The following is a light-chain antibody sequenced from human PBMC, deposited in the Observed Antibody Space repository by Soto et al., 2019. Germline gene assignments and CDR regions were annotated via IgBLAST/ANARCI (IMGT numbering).Light chain of an antibody. J-gene: IGKJ2*01. CDR1: QSVSSNS. V-gene: IGKV3-20*01. CDR3: QQYGGSPGT. Sequence: EIVLTQSPGTLSLSPGERATLSCRASQSVSSNSLAWYQQKPGQAPRLLIYGASSRATGIPDRFSGSGSGTDFTLNISRLEPEDFAVYYCQQYGGSPGTFGQGTKREIK. CDR2: GAS.